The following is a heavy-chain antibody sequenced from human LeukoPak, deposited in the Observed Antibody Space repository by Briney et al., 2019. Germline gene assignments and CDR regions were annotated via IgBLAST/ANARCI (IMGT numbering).Heavy chain of an antibody. D-gene: IGHD2-21*02. Sequence: GASVKVSCKVSGYTFTSCYMHWVRQAPGQGLEWMGMINPSAGSTRYAQKFQGRVTMTTDTSTSTVYMELSSLRSEDTAVYYCARGGCGDSAAPFDDWGQGTLVPVSS. CDR1: GYTFTSCY. CDR2: INPSAGST. J-gene: IGHJ4*02. V-gene: IGHV1-46*01. CDR3: ARGGCGDSAAPFDD.